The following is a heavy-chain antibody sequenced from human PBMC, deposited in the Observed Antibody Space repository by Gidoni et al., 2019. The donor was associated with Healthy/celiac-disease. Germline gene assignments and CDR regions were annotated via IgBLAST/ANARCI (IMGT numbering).Heavy chain of an antibody. CDR1: GYSFTSYW. CDR2: IDPSDSDT. Sequence: EVQLVQSGAEVKKPGESLRISCKGSGYSFTSYWISWVRQIPGKGLELMGGIDPSDSDTNYSPSYQGHVTISADKYISTAYLQWSSLKASDTAMYYCARHIGYSSSWDYYYGMDVWGQGTTVTVSS. V-gene: IGHV5-10-1*01. J-gene: IGHJ6*02. D-gene: IGHD6-13*01. CDR3: ARHIGYSSSWDYYYGMDV.